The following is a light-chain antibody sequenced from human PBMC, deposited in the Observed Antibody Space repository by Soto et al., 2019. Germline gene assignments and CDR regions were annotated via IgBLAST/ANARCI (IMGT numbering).Light chain of an antibody. CDR3: QQLNSYPYT. Sequence: DIPLTQSPSFLSASVGDRVTITCRASQGISSYLAWYQQKPGKAPKLLIYAASTLQSGVPSRFSGSGSGTEFTLTISSRQPEDFATYYCQQLNSYPYTFGQGTKLEIK. V-gene: IGKV1-9*01. CDR2: AAS. CDR1: QGISSY. J-gene: IGKJ2*01.